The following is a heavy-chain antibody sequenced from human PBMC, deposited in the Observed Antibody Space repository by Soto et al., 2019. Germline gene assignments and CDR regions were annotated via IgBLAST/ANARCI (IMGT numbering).Heavy chain of an antibody. CDR1: GFTYSTYA. V-gene: IGHV3-23*01. CDR2: ISESGGRT. D-gene: IGHD3-10*01. CDR3: AKDYGSGSYGP. Sequence: GGSLRLSCAASGFTYSTYAMGWVRQAPGKGLEWVSSISESGGRTYYADSAKGRFTISRDNSKNTLYLQMNSLRAEDTAVYYCAKDYGSGSYGPWGQGTLVTVSS. J-gene: IGHJ5*02.